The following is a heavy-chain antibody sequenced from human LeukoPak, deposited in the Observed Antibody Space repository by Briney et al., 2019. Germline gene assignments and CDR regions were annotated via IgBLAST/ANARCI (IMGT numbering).Heavy chain of an antibody. Sequence: GGSLRLSCAASGFTVSSTYMNWVRQAPGKGLEWVSVIYTGGSEYYADSVKGRFTISRDNSENTLYLQMNSLRAEDTAVYYCAREPRDIAAAGIPWGQGTLVTVSS. V-gene: IGHV3-53*01. CDR2: IYTGGSE. CDR3: AREPRDIAAAGIP. J-gene: IGHJ5*02. D-gene: IGHD6-13*01. CDR1: GFTVSSTY.